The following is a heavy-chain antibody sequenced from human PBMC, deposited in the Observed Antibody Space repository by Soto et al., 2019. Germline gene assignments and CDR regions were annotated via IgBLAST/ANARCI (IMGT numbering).Heavy chain of an antibody. CDR1: GFTFSTSS. Sequence: EMQLVESGGGLVQPGGSLRLSCSASGFTFSTSSMHWVRQAPGKGLEYVSVIGSGGRVTYHTDSVKGRFTISRDNSENMVYLQMGSLTVEDMGVYYCAREAGTAGLWYFDLWGRGTLVTVSS. D-gene: IGHD6-19*01. J-gene: IGHJ2*01. CDR3: AREAGTAGLWYFDL. CDR2: IGSGGRVT. V-gene: IGHV3-64*07.